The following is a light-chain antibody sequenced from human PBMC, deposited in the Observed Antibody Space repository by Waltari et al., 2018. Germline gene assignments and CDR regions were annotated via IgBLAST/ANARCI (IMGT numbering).Light chain of an antibody. CDR1: QSLVYSDGNTF. CDR3: KQGTHWRT. CDR2: KVS. Sequence: DVVMTQSPLSLPVTLGQPASISCRSSQSLVYSDGNTFLSWFHQRPGQSPRRLIYKVSNRDSGVPDRFSGSGSGTDFTLKISRVEAEDVGIYYCKQGTHWRTFGQGTRVEIK. V-gene: IGKV2-30*01. J-gene: IGKJ1*01.